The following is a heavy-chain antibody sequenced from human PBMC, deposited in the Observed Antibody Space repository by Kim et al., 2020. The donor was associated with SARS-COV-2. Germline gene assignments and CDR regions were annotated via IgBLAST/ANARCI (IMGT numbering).Heavy chain of an antibody. CDR3: ARSITMVRGVINGAFDI. D-gene: IGHD3-10*01. CDR1: GFTFSSYW. V-gene: IGHV3-7*03. Sequence: GGSLRLSCAASGFTFSSYWMSWVRQAPGKGLEWVANIKQDGSEKYYVDSVKGRFTISRDNAKNSLYLQMNSLRAEDTAVYYCARSITMVRGVINGAFDIWGQGTMVTVSS. J-gene: IGHJ3*02. CDR2: IKQDGSEK.